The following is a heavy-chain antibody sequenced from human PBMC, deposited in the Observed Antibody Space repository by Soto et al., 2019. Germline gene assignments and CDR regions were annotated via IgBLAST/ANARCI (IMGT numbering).Heavy chain of an antibody. Sequence: QVHLVESGAEVKKPGASVKVSCKGSGYAFTNYGITWVRQAPGQGLEWMGWISAHNGNTNYAQKLQGRVTVTRDTSTSTAYMALRSLRSDDTAVYYCARGRYGDYWGQGALVTVSS. CDR2: ISAHNGNT. V-gene: IGHV1-18*01. CDR3: ARGRYGDY. D-gene: IGHD1-1*01. CDR1: GYAFTNYG. J-gene: IGHJ4*02.